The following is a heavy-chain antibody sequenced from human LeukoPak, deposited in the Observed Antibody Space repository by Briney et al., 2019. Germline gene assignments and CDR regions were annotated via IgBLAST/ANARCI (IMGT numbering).Heavy chain of an antibody. J-gene: IGHJ4*02. V-gene: IGHV3-48*03. D-gene: IGHD1-1*01. CDR3: ARKLTGTTYFGS. Sequence: GGSLRLSCVASGFTFSSYDMSWVRQAPWKELEWVSYIHGSGKTIYYADSVKGRFTISRDNAKNSLSLQMNSLRAEDTAVYYCARKLTGTTYFGSWGQGTLVTVSS. CDR2: IHGSGKTI. CDR1: GFTFSSYD.